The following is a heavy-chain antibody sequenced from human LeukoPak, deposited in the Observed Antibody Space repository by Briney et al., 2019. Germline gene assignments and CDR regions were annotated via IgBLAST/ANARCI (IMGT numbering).Heavy chain of an antibody. J-gene: IGHJ4*02. CDR2: ISVYSGDT. Sequence: ASVKVSCKASGYSFSSYSITWLRQAPGQGLEWMGWISVYSGDTNYAQKFQGRVTMTTDTSTSTAYMELRSLRSDDTAVYYCARGARDIVVVVAATSEFDYWGQGTLVTVSS. CDR1: GYSFSSYS. CDR3: ARGARDIVVVVAATSEFDY. V-gene: IGHV1-18*01. D-gene: IGHD2-15*01.